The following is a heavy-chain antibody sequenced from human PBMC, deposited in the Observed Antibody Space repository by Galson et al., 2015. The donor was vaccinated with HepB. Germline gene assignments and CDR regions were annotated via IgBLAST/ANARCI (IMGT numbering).Heavy chain of an antibody. D-gene: IGHD4-23*01. CDR2: IYDGGSI. J-gene: IGHJ5*01. Sequence: SLRLSCAASGFTVGASYMSWVRQAPGKGLEWVSVIYDGGSIYYADFAKGRFSISRDNSKNTLYLQMSGLRAADTSVYYCARAGHYGGKGNWFDSWGQGTLVTVSS. CDR3: ARAGHYGGKGNWFDS. CDR1: GFTVGASY. V-gene: IGHV3-66*02.